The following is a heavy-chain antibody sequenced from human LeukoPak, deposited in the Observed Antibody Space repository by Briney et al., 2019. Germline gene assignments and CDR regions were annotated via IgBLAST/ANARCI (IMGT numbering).Heavy chain of an antibody. D-gene: IGHD3-16*01. CDR2: INPSGGST. V-gene: IGHV1-46*01. Sequence: IINPSGGSTSYAQKFQGRVTMTRDTSTSTVYMELSSLRSEDTAVYYCARELGGLTKTTGDYWGQGTLVTVSS. CDR3: ARELGGLTKTTGDY. J-gene: IGHJ4*02.